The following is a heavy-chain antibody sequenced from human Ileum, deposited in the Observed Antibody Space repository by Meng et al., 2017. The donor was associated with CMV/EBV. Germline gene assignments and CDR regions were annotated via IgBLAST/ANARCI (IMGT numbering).Heavy chain of an antibody. CDR2: ISSSGSI. V-gene: IGHV4-4*07. CDR3: ARAEADTGNFEY. D-gene: IGHD6-19*01. Sequence: QGRRQEPGPGRVKPSETLSLTCTVTDGSISYYYWSWIRQSADKGLEWIGRISSSGSINYNPSLESRLTLSVDTSKKQLSLKLSSVTAADTAVYYCARAEADTGNFEYWGQGTLVTVSS. J-gene: IGHJ4*02. CDR1: DGSISYYY.